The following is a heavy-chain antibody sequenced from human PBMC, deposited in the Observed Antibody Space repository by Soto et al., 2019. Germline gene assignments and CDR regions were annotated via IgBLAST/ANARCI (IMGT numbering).Heavy chain of an antibody. CDR2: IYHSGST. Sequence: PSETLSLTFAVSGGSISSSNWWSWVRQPPGKGLEWIGEIYHSGSTNYNPSLKSRVTISVDKSKNQFSLKLSSVTAADTAVYYCARDDDDFWSGHRFFAYWGQGTLVTVSS. D-gene: IGHD3-3*01. J-gene: IGHJ4*02. V-gene: IGHV4-4*02. CDR1: GGSISSSNW. CDR3: ARDDDDFWSGHRFFAY.